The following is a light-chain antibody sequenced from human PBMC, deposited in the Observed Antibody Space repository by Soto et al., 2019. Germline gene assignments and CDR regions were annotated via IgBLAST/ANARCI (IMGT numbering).Light chain of an antibody. CDR3: SSYTSSSTQV. CDR2: EVS. V-gene: IGLV2-14*01. Sequence: QSALTQPASVSGSPGQSITISCTGTSSDVGGYNYVSWYQQHPGKAPNLMIYEVSNRPSGVSNRFSGSKSGNTASLTISGLQAEDEADYYCSSYTSSSTQVFGGGTKVTVL. J-gene: IGLJ2*01. CDR1: SSDVGGYNY.